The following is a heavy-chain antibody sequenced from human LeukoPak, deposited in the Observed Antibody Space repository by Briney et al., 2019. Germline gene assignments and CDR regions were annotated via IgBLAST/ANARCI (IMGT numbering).Heavy chain of an antibody. D-gene: IGHD3-10*01. J-gene: IGHJ4*02. Sequence: PGGSLRLSCAASGFTFSSYAMSWVRQAPGKGLEWVSAISGSGGSTYYADSVKGRFTISRDNSKNTLYLQMNSLRAEDTAVYYCAKLGVLLWFGELFRAPWDYWGQGTLVTVSS. CDR1: GFTFSSYA. CDR2: ISGSGGST. V-gene: IGHV3-23*01. CDR3: AKLGVLLWFGELFRAPWDY.